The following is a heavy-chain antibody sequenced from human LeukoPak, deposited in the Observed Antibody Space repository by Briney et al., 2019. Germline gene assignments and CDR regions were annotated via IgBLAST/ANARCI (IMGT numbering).Heavy chain of an antibody. J-gene: IGHJ6*02. CDR3: ARAPPYSSASWGYYGMDV. CDR1: GFTFSSYD. D-gene: IGHD6-6*01. CDR2: IGIAGDT. V-gene: IGHV3-13*01. Sequence: GGSLRLSCAASGFTFSSYDMHWVRQTTGKGLEWVSSIGIAGDTYYPGSVKGRFTISRENAKNSLYLQMNSLRAGDTAVYYCARAPPYSSASWGYYGMDVWGQGTTVTVSS.